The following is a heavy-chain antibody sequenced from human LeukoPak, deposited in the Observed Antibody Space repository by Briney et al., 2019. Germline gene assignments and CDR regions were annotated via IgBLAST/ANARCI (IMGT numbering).Heavy chain of an antibody. CDR2: MNPNSGNT. CDR1: GYTFTSYD. CDR3: ARDRGGGYSYGYGY. V-gene: IGHV1-8*01. J-gene: IGHJ4*02. D-gene: IGHD5-18*01. Sequence: GASVKVSCKASGYTFTSYDINWVRQATGQGLEWMGWMNPNSGNTGYAQKFQGRVTMTRDTSISTAYMELSRLRSDDTAVYYCARDRGGGYSYGYGYWGQGTLVTVSS.